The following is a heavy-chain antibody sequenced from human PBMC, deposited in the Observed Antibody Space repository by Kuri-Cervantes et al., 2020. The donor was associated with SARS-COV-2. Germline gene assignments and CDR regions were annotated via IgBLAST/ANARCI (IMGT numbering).Heavy chain of an antibody. D-gene: IGHD3-3*01. CDR3: ARVLQGAIGVAWNTMGHPGNWFDP. CDR2: ISSSGSTI. V-gene: IGHV3-11*04. Sequence: GESLKISCAASGFTFSDYYMSWTRQAPGKGLEWVSYISSSGSTIYYADSVKGRFTISRDTAKNTVYLQMNSLRAEDTAVYHCARVLQGAIGVAWNTMGHPGNWFDPWGQGTLVTVSS. CDR1: GFTFSDYY. J-gene: IGHJ5*02.